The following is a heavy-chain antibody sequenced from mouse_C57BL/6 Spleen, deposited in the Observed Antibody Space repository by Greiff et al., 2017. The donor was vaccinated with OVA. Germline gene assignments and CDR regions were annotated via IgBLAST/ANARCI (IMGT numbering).Heavy chain of an antibody. CDR2: IYPGDGDT. Sequence: VQLQESGPELVKPGASVKISCKASGYAFSSSWMNWVKQRPGKGLEWIGRIYPGDGDTNYNGKFKGKATLTADKSSSTAYMQLSSLTSEDSAVYFCARERDYYGSSLAWFAYWGQGTLVTVSA. D-gene: IGHD1-1*01. CDR3: ARERDYYGSSLAWFAY. V-gene: IGHV1-82*01. CDR1: GYAFSSSW. J-gene: IGHJ3*01.